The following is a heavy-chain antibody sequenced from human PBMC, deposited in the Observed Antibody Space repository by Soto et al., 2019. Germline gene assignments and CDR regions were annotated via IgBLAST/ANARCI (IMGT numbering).Heavy chain of an antibody. CDR3: AKGGAIVAAGTRVYLYNAMDV. CDR2: INPNSGDT. CDR1: GYTFTGYY. J-gene: IGHJ6*02. D-gene: IGHD1-26*01. V-gene: IGHV1-2*02. Sequence: QVQLVQSGTEVKRPGDSVKVSCKASGYTFTGYYVHWVRQAPGQGLEWMGWINPNSGDTYLAQRFQGRVTINRDTSIGTAYMELRGLTSDDTAAYYCAKGGAIVAAGTRVYLYNAMDVWGQGTTVTVSS.